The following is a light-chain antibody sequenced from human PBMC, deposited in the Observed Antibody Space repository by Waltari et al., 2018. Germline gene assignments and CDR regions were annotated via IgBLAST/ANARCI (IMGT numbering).Light chain of an antibody. CDR1: SGSVSTNSY. J-gene: IGLJ1*01. CDR3: LLYVCRGIYV. V-gene: IGLV8-61*01. Sequence: QTVVTQEPSFSVSPGGTVTLTCGLSSGSVSTNSYPTWYQQTPGQAPRTLIYSTNIRSFGVPDRFSGSIRGNKAALTITGAQADDESDYYCLLYVCRGIYVFGTGTKVTVL. CDR2: STN.